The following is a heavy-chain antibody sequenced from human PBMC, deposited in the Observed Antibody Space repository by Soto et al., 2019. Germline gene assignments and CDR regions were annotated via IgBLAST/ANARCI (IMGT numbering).Heavy chain of an antibody. J-gene: IGHJ4*02. CDR1: GFSLTTSGVG. V-gene: IGHV2-5*02. CDR3: AHRILRTVFGLVTTTAIYFDF. Sequence: QITLNESGPTVVKPAETLTLTCTFSGFSLTTSGVGVGWIRQSPRKAPEWLALIYWADDKRYSASLKSRLTITKDTAKTQVVLTMASVDPADTATYYCAHRILRTVFGLVTTTAIYFDFWGQGTPVVVSS. CDR2: IYWADDK. D-gene: IGHD3-3*01.